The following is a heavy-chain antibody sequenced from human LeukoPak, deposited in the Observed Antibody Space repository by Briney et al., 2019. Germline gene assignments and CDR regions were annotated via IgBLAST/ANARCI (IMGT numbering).Heavy chain of an antibody. CDR1: GFTFGKYW. D-gene: IGHD3-3*01. CDR3: ARDQYDTWSRRGNFDS. J-gene: IGHJ4*02. CDR2: IKLDGSEK. Sequence: GGSLRLSCVASGFTFGKYWMNWVRQAPGKGLEWVANIKLDGSEKNYVDSVKGRFTISRDNTKNSLYLQMNSLRAEDTAVFYCARDQYDTWSRRGNFDSWGQGTLVIVSS. V-gene: IGHV3-7*03.